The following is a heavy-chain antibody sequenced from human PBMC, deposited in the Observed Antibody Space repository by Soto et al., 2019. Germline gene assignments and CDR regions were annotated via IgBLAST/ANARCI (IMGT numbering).Heavy chain of an antibody. V-gene: IGHV1-3*01. Sequence: ASVKVSCKASGYTFTSYAMLWVRQPPGQRLEWMGWINAGNGNTKYSQKFQGRVTITRDTSASTAYMELSSLRSEDTAVYYCASSYSNYALIDYYYYGMDVWGQGTTVTVSS. CDR2: INAGNGNT. CDR1: GYTFTSYA. J-gene: IGHJ6*02. D-gene: IGHD4-4*01. CDR3: ASSYSNYALIDYYYYGMDV.